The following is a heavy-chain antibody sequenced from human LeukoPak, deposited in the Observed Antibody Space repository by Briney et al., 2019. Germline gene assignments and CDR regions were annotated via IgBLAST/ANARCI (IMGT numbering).Heavy chain of an antibody. CDR3: AKDSYRWSRYYFDY. Sequence: QPGGSLRLSCAASGFTFDSYAMNWVRQAPGKGLEWVSYISGSGGSTYYADSVKGRFTISRDNSKNTLYLQMNSLRAEDTAVYYCAKDSYRWSRYYFDYWGQGTLVTVSS. J-gene: IGHJ4*02. CDR2: ISGSGGST. CDR1: GFTFDSYA. V-gene: IGHV3-23*01. D-gene: IGHD2-15*01.